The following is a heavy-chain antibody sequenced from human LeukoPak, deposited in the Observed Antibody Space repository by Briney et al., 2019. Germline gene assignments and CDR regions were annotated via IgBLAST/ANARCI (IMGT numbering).Heavy chain of an antibody. J-gene: IGHJ4*02. CDR1: GLPFSAYA. Sequence: GGSLRLSCVASGLPFSAYAMSWVRQAPGKGLEWVAIISYDGSNKYYADSVKGRFTISRDNSKNTLYLQMNSLRAEDTAVYYCAREGAKRRDGYNYFDYWGQGTLVTVSS. CDR3: AREGAKRRDGYNYFDY. D-gene: IGHD5-24*01. CDR2: ISYDGSNK. V-gene: IGHV3-30-3*01.